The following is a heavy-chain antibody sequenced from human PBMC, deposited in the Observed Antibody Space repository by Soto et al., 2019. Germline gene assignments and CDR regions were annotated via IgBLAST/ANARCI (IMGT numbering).Heavy chain of an antibody. V-gene: IGHV1-18*01. J-gene: IGHJ4*02. Sequence: QVQLVQSGAEVKKPEASVKVSCKASGDTFNNYGISWEQQGPGQGLEWMGWISVYTGNTNYAQNFKGRVTMTTDTSTSTAYMELRSLRSDDTAVYYCARGGDAPVYWGQGTLVTVSS. D-gene: IGHD2-8*01. CDR1: GDTFNNYG. CDR2: ISVYTGNT. CDR3: ARGGDAPVY.